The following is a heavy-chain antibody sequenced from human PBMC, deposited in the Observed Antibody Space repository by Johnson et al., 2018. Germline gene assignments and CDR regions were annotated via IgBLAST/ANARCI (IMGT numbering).Heavy chain of an antibody. Sequence: EVQLVESGGGLVQPGGSLRLSCAASGFTFSSYAMSWVRQAPGKGLEWVSAISGSGGSTYYADSVKGRFTISRDNSKNTLYLQMNSLRAEDTAVYYCAKAPIRITMVRQQYYGMDVWGQGTTVTVSS. D-gene: IGHD3-10*01. J-gene: IGHJ6*02. CDR2: ISGSGGST. V-gene: IGHV3-23*04. CDR1: GFTFSSYA. CDR3: AKAPIRITMVRQQYYGMDV.